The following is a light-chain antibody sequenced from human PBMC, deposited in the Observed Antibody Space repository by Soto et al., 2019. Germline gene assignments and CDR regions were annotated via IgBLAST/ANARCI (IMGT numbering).Light chain of an antibody. V-gene: IGKV4-1*01. Sequence: DIVMTQSPDSLAVSLGARATVNCKSSQSVLDISNNKNYLAWYQQKPGQPPKLLIYWASTRESGVPDRFSGSGSGTDFALTNSSLQAEDVAVYYCQQYSSTPPLTFGGGTKLEIK. CDR2: WAS. CDR1: QSVLDISNNKNY. J-gene: IGKJ4*01. CDR3: QQYSSTPPLT.